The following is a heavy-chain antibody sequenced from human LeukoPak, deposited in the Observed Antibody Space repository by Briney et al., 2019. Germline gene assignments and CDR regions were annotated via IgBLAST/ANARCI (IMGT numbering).Heavy chain of an antibody. CDR2: IIPIFGTA. J-gene: IGHJ5*02. CDR1: GYTFTSYG. Sequence: GASVKVSCTASGYTFTSYGISWVRQAPGQGLEWMGGIIPIFGTANYAQKFQGRVTITTDESTSTAYMELSSLRSEDTAVYYCARVGWMTTVTTYWGFDPWGQGTLVTVSS. D-gene: IGHD4-11*01. V-gene: IGHV1-69*05. CDR3: ARVGWMTTVTTYWGFDP.